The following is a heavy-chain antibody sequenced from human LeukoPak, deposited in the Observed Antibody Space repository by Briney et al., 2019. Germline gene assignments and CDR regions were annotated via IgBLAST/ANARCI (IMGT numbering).Heavy chain of an antibody. V-gene: IGHV3-66*04. CDR3: ARHLWFDY. CDR1: GFTVDGHY. CDR2: VYSGGTT. Sequence: GGSLRLSCAASGFTVDGHYMNWVRQAQGKGLEWVSVVYSGGTTFYADSVKGRFTISRDNSKNMLYLHMNSLRAEDTAVYYCARHLWFDYWGQGTLVTVSS. J-gene: IGHJ4*02. D-gene: IGHD3-16*01.